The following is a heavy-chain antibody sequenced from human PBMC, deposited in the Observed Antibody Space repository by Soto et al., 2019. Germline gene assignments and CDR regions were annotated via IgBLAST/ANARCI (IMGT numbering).Heavy chain of an antibody. CDR3: ARGSGDY. D-gene: IGHD6-19*01. Sequence: DVQLVESGGGLVQPGGSLRLSCAASGFTFSSHWMTWVRQAPGKGLEWVANIKQDGSEKYYVDSVKGRFTISRDNAKNSLYLQLNSLRGEDTAVYYCARGSGDYWGQGTLVTVSS. V-gene: IGHV3-7*01. CDR1: GFTFSSHW. J-gene: IGHJ4*02. CDR2: IKQDGSEK.